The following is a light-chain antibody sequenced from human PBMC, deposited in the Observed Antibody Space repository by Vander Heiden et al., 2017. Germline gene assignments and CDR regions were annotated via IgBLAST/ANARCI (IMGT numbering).Light chain of an antibody. J-gene: IGLJ1*01. CDR3: CSYAGSRSYV. V-gene: IGLV2-23*02. CDR1: SSDVGSYNL. CDR2: EVN. Sequence: QSALTQPASVSGSPGHSITIPCTGTSSDVGSYNLVSWYQQHAGKAPKLIIYEVNKRPSGVSNRFSGSKSGNTASLTISGLQAEDEADYYCCSYAGSRSYVFGTGTKVTVL.